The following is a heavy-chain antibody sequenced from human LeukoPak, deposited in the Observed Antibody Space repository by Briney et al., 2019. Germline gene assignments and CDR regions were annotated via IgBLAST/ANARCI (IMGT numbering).Heavy chain of an antibody. CDR3: ASLQYSSSPTDY. D-gene: IGHD6-6*01. CDR2: INPNSGGT. V-gene: IGHV1-2*06. Sequence: ASVKVSCKASGYTFTGYYMHWARQAPGQGLEWMGRINPNSGGTNYAQKFQGRVTLTRDTSISTAYMELSRLRSDDTAVYYCASLQYSSSPTDYWGQGTLVTVSS. CDR1: GYTFTGYY. J-gene: IGHJ4*02.